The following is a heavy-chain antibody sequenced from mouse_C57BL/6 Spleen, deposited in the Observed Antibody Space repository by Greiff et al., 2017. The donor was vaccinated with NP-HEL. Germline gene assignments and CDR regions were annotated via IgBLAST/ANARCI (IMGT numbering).Heavy chain of an antibody. CDR1: GYTFTDYY. CDR3: ASGPLYDGYFWFAY. V-gene: IGHV1-76*01. D-gene: IGHD2-3*01. CDR2: IYPGSGNT. Sequence: VQLQQSGAELVRPGASVKLSCKASGYTFTDYYINWVKQRPGQGLEWIARIYPGSGNTYYNEKFKGKATLTAEKSSSTAYMQLSSLTSEDSAIYFCASGPLYDGYFWFAYWGQGTLVTVSA. J-gene: IGHJ3*01.